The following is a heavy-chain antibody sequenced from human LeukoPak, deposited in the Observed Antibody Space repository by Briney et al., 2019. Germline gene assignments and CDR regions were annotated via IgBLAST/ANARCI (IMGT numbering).Heavy chain of an antibody. J-gene: IGHJ4*02. Sequence: GGSLRLSCAASGFTFSTYSMHWVRQAPGKGLDWVAVISPEGSNKYYADSVKGRFTISRDNSKNTLYLQMNSLRIEDTALYYCARTYRSSWYYFDVWGQGTLVTVSS. D-gene: IGHD6-13*01. CDR1: GFTFSTYS. V-gene: IGHV3-30-3*01. CDR2: ISPEGSNK. CDR3: ARTYRSSWYYFDV.